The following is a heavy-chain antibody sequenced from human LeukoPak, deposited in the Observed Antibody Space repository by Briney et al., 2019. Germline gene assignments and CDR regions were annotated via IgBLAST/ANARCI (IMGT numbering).Heavy chain of an antibody. V-gene: IGHV3-21*01. CDR3: ARDYRPYYDILTGYGADPAFGI. Sequence: PGGSLRLSCAASGFTFSSYSMNWVRQAPGKGLEWVSSISSSSSYIYYADSVKGRFTISRDNAKNSLYLQMNSLRAEDTAVYYCARDYRPYYDILTGYGADPAFGIWGQGTMVTVSS. CDR1: GFTFSSYS. D-gene: IGHD3-9*01. CDR2: ISSSSSYI. J-gene: IGHJ3*02.